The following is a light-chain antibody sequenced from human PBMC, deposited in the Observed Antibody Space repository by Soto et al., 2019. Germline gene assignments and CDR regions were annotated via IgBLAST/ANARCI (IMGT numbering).Light chain of an antibody. CDR2: TSF. Sequence: EIVMTQSPATLSVSPGERVTLSCRASQSVNSKLAWYQQKPGQAPRLLIYTSFIRATDIPDRFSGSGSGTDFTLTISSLQSEDFAVYYCQQYNDWPRTFGQGTKVDI. J-gene: IGKJ1*01. V-gene: IGKV3-15*01. CDR1: QSVNSK. CDR3: QQYNDWPRT.